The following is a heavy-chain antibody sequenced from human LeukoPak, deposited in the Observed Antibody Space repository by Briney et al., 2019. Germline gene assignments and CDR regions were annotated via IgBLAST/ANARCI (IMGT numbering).Heavy chain of an antibody. CDR1: GFTFSSYA. V-gene: IGHV3-64*01. Sequence: PGGSLRLSCAASGFTFSSYAMHWVRQAPGKGLKYVSAISSNGGSTYYANSVKGRFTISRDNSKNTLYLQMGSLRAEDMAVYYCARAPRGVVMGGNAFDIWGQGTMVTVSS. J-gene: IGHJ3*02. D-gene: IGHD4-23*01. CDR2: ISSNGGST. CDR3: ARAPRGVVMGGNAFDI.